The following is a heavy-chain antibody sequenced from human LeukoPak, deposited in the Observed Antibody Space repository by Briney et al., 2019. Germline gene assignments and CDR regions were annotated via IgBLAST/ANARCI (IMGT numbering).Heavy chain of an antibody. Sequence: PSETLSLTCTVSGGSISSYYWSWIRQPAGQGLEWIGRIYTSGNTNYNPSLKSRVTMSVDTSKNQFSLKLSSVTAEDTAVYYCVREGQGSGYDWFDPWGQGTLVTVSS. CDR3: VREGQGSGYDWFDP. CDR2: IYTSGNT. CDR1: GGSISSYY. V-gene: IGHV4-4*07. J-gene: IGHJ5*02. D-gene: IGHD3-22*01.